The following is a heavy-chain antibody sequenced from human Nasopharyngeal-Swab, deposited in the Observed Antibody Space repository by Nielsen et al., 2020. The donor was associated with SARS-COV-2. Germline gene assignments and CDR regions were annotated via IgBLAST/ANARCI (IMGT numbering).Heavy chain of an antibody. CDR3: ARDHQLGPTNYGMDV. D-gene: IGHD6-6*01. CDR2: INWNGGST. Sequence: GESLKISCAASGFTFDDYGMSWVRQAPGKGLEWVSGINWNGGSTGYADSVKGRFTISRDNAKNSLYLQMNSLRAEDTAVYYCARDHQLGPTNYGMDVWGQGTTVTVSS. J-gene: IGHJ6*02. CDR1: GFTFDDYG. V-gene: IGHV3-20*04.